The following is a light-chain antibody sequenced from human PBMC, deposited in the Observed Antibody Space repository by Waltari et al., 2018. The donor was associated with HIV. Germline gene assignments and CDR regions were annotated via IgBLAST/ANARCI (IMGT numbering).Light chain of an antibody. V-gene: IGLV1-47*01. CDR1: SSNIGRHY. Sequence: QSVLTQPPSASGTPGQRVTISCSGSSSNIGRHYVYWYQQLPGSAPNLLIYRNNQRPSGVPDRFSGSKSGTSASLAISGLRSEDEADYYCAVWNDSLSGYVFGTGTKVTV. CDR2: RNN. J-gene: IGLJ1*01. CDR3: AVWNDSLSGYV.